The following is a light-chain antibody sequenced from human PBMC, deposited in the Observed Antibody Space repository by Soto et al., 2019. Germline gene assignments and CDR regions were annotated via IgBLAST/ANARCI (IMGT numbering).Light chain of an antibody. CDR1: SSDVGGYNY. CDR2: EVS. CDR3: RSYAGSNNVV. Sequence: QSALTQPPSASGSPGQSVTISCTGTSSDVGGYNYVSWYQQHPGKAPKLMIYEVSKQPSGVPDRFSGSKSGNTAYLTVSGLQAEDEADYYCRSYAGSNNVVFGGGTKLTVL. J-gene: IGLJ2*01. V-gene: IGLV2-8*01.